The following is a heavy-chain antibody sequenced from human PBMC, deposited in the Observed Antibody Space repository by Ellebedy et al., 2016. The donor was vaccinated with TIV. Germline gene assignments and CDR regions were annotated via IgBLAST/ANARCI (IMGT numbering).Heavy chain of an antibody. CDR1: GFTFSNYA. Sequence: GESLKIPCGAPGFTFSNYAMTWVRQAPGQGLEWVSGISGSGDRTYYRDSVKGRFTISRENSKNTLYLQMNSLRAEDTALYYCAKLAGVHSWSFDYWGQGTLVPVSS. CDR3: AKLAGVHSWSFDY. CDR2: ISGSGDRT. J-gene: IGHJ4*02. D-gene: IGHD2-8*02. V-gene: IGHV3-23*01.